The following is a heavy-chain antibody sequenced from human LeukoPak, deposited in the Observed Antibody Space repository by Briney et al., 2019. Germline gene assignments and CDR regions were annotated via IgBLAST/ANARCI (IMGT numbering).Heavy chain of an antibody. CDR2: ISGSGGST. CDR3: AKDFGQWLVATFDY. V-gene: IGHV3-23*01. D-gene: IGHD6-19*01. Sequence: GGSLRPSCAASGFTFSSYAMSWVRQAPGKGLEWVSAISGSGGSTYYADSVKGRFTISRDNSKNTLYLQMNSLRAEDTAVYYCAKDFGQWLVATFDYWGQGTLVTVSS. CDR1: GFTFSSYA. J-gene: IGHJ4*02.